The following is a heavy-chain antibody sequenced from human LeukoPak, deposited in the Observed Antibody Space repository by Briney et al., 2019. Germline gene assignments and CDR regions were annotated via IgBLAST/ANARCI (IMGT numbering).Heavy chain of an antibody. CDR3: ARGNGYNAY. J-gene: IGHJ4*02. CDR2: IYYSGST. V-gene: IGHV4-59*01. Sequence: SETLSLTCTVSGGSMSGYYWSWIRQPPGKGLEWIGYIYYSGSTNYNPSPKSRVTISVDTSKNQFSLRLSSVTAADTAVYYCARGNGYNAYWGQGTLVTVSS. CDR1: GGSMSGYY. D-gene: IGHD5-24*01.